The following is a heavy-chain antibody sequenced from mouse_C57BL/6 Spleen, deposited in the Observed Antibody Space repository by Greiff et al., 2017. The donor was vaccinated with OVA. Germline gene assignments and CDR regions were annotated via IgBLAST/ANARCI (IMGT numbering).Heavy chain of an antibody. D-gene: IGHD3-1*01. CDR2: IDPENGDT. Sequence: EVHLVESGAELVRPGASVKLSCTASGFTITDDYMHWVKQRPEQGLEWIGWIDPENGDTEYASKFQGKATITADTSSNTAYLQLSSLTSEDTAVYYCTSQGGNWGQGTTLTVSS. V-gene: IGHV14-4*01. CDR3: TSQGGN. CDR1: GFTITDDY. J-gene: IGHJ2*01.